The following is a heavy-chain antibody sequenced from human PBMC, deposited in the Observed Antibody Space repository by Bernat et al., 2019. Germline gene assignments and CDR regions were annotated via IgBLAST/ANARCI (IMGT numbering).Heavy chain of an antibody. CDR2: INNDGSDT. D-gene: IGHD3-3*01. J-gene: IGHJ3*02. CDR3: ARGGWSHGFDI. V-gene: IGHV3-74*01. CDR1: GFTFTDYW. Sequence: EVLLVESGGGLVQPGGSLRLSCAASGFTFTDYWMHWVRQAPGKGLVWVSRINNDGSDTIYADSVKGRFTLSRDNAKNTLYLQMNSLRVEDTAVYYWARGGWSHGFDIWGQGTMVTVSS.